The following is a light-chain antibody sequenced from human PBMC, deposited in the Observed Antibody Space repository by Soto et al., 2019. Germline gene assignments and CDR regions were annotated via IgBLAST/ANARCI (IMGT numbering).Light chain of an antibody. CDR1: QTISSDY. CDR2: GAA. Sequence: EILLTQSPGTLSLSPGERATLSCRASQTISSDYLAWYQQKPRQAPRLLIFGAATRVADIPDRFSGSGSGTDFTLTISRLEPEDFAVYYCQRYGSSPTFGQGTK. CDR3: QRYGSSPT. V-gene: IGKV3-20*01. J-gene: IGKJ1*01.